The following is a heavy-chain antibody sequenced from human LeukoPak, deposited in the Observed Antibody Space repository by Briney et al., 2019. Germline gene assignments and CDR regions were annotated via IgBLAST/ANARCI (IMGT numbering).Heavy chain of an antibody. CDR2: IYQTGTT. CDR3: ARRRGSSSGGPFDY. D-gene: IGHD6-25*01. CDR1: GGSINNVVYY. V-gene: IGHV4-39*01. J-gene: IGHJ4*02. Sequence: SETLSLTCPVSGGSINNVVYYWDWIRQPPGEALDWIGDIYQTGTTYYNPSFESRVTISADTSNNQVSLKMNAVTAADTAVYYCARRRGSSSGGPFDYWGRGTLVIVSS.